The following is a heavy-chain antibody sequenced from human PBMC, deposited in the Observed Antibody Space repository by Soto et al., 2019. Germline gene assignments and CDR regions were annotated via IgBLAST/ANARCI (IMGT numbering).Heavy chain of an antibody. D-gene: IGHD1-26*01. J-gene: IGHJ4*02. V-gene: IGHV3-30*18. CDR1: GFDFTYYA. CDR2: MASDGSKI. Sequence: QVQLVESGGGAVQPGESLRLSCVASGFDFTYYAMHWVRQAPGKGLEWVAVMASDGSKIHHTDSVKGRFNISRDNSKNTLYLQMNSLRKEDTAVYFCAKDEGVGGTLGRFDYWGQGTLVSVSS. CDR3: AKDEGVGGTLGRFDY.